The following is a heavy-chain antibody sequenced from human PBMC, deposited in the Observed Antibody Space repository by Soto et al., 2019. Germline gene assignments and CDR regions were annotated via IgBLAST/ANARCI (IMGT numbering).Heavy chain of an antibody. J-gene: IGHJ4*02. CDR2: IYYSGST. CDR1: GGSVSSGSYY. D-gene: IGHD5-12*01. CDR3: ARGGWLTGYFDY. V-gene: IGHV4-61*01. Sequence: SETLSLTCTVSGGSVSSGSYYWSWIRQPPGKGLEWIGYIYYSGSTNYNPSLKSRVTISVDTSKNQFSLKLSSVTAADTAVYYCARGGWLTGYFDYWGQGTLVTVSS.